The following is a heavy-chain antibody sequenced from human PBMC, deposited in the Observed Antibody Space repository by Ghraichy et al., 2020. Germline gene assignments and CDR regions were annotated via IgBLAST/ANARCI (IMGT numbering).Heavy chain of an antibody. CDR2: IYHSGST. D-gene: IGHD5-12*01. CDR1: GGSISSGGYS. CDR3: ARGGIRSWFDP. Sequence: SEILSLTCAVSGGSISSGGYSWSWIRQPPGKGLEWIGYIYHSGSTYYNPSLKSRVTISVDRSKNQFSLKLSSVTAADTAVYYCARGGIRSWFDPWGQGTLVTVSS. J-gene: IGHJ5*02. V-gene: IGHV4-30-2*01.